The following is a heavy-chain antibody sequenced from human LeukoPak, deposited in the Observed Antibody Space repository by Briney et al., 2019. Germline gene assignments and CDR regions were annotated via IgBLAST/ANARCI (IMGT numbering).Heavy chain of an antibody. CDR3: AGAEYYYDSSGYVHFDY. D-gene: IGHD3-22*01. V-gene: IGHV3-74*01. Sequence: GGSLRLSCAASGFTFSSYWMHWVRHAPGKGLVWVSRINSDGSSTSYADSVKGRFTISRDNAKNTLYLQMNSLRAEDTAVYYCAGAEYYYDSSGYVHFDYWGQGTLVTVSS. CDR1: GFTFSSYW. CDR2: INSDGSST. J-gene: IGHJ4*02.